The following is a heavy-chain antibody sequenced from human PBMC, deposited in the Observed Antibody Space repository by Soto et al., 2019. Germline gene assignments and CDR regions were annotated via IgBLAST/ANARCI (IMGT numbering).Heavy chain of an antibody. Sequence: QVQLVESGGGVVQPGRSLRLSCAASGFTFSSYAMHWVRQAPGKGLEWVAVISYDGSNKYYADSVKGRFTISRDNSKNTLYLQMNSLRAEDTAVYYCARGGVTIFGVGKRRAFDIWGQGTMVTVSS. D-gene: IGHD3-3*01. CDR3: ARGGVTIFGVGKRRAFDI. CDR1: GFTFSSYA. J-gene: IGHJ3*02. CDR2: ISYDGSNK. V-gene: IGHV3-30-3*01.